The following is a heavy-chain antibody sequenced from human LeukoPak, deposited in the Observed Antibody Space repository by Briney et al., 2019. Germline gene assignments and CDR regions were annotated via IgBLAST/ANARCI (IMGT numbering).Heavy chain of an antibody. CDR3: AKENWAYNWKYDSSASGIKY. J-gene: IGHJ4*02. V-gene: IGHV3-23*01. CDR1: GFTFSSSA. Sequence: PGGSLRLSCAASGFTFSSSAMSWVRQAPGKGLEWVSAISAGGGSTYYADSVKGRFTISRDNSKNTVYLLMNSLRAEDTAVYYCAKENWAYNWKYDSSASGIKYWGQGTLVTVPS. CDR2: ISAGGGST. D-gene: IGHD3-22*01.